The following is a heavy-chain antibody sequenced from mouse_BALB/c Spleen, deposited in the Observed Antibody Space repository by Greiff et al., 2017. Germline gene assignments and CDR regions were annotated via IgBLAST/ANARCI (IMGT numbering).Heavy chain of an antibody. Sequence: VQLQQSGAELVKPWASVKLSCTASGFNIKDTYMHWVKQRPEQGLEWIGRIDPANGNTKYDPKFQGKATITADTSSNTAYLQLSSLTSEDTAVYYCASRTGTDAMDYWGQGTSVTVSS. CDR1: GFNIKDTY. J-gene: IGHJ4*01. D-gene: IGHD4-1*01. V-gene: IGHV14-3*02. CDR3: ASRTGTDAMDY. CDR2: IDPANGNT.